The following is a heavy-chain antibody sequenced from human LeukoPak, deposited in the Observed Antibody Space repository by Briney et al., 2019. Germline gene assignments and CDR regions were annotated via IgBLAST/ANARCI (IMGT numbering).Heavy chain of an antibody. CDR1: GFTFSSYA. CDR2: ISYDGSNK. J-gene: IGHJ3*02. Sequence: GGSLRLSCAASGFTFSSYAMHWVRQAPGKGLEWVAVISYDGSNKYYADSVKGRFTISRDNSKNTLYLQMNSLRAEDTAVYYCAGDTPSDYGGNVGAFDIWGQGTMVTVSS. CDR3: AGDTPSDYGGNVGAFDI. D-gene: IGHD4-23*01. V-gene: IGHV3-30*04.